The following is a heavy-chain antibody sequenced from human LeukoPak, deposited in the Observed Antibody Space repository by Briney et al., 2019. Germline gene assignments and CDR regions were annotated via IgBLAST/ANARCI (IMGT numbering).Heavy chain of an antibody. V-gene: IGHV4-34*01. CDR2: INHSGST. J-gene: IGHJ3*02. Sequence: SETLSLTCAVYGGSFSGYYWSWIRQPPGKGLEWTGEINHSGSTNYNPSLKSRVTIPVDTSKNQFSLKLSSVTAADTAVYYCARGVIMGAFDIWGQGTMVTVSS. CDR3: ARGVIMGAFDI. CDR1: GGSFSGYY. D-gene: IGHD3-16*02.